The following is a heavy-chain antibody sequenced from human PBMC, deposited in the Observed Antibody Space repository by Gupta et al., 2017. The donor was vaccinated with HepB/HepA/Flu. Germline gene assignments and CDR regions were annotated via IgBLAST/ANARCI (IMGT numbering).Heavy chain of an antibody. D-gene: IGHD2-2*02. Sequence: EVQLVESGGGLVQPGGSLRLSCAASGFTFSSYSMNWVRQAPGKGLEWVSYISSSSSTIYYADSVKGRFTISRDNAKNSLYLQMNSLRDEDTAVYYCARRRDVHCSSTSCYNPPRTSREMDVWGKGTTVTVSS. CDR1: GFTFSSYS. J-gene: IGHJ6*04. CDR2: ISSSSSTI. CDR3: ARRRDVHCSSTSCYNPPRTSREMDV. V-gene: IGHV3-48*02.